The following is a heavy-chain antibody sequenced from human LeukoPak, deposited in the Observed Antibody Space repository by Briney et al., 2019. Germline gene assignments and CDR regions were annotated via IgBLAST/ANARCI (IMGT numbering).Heavy chain of an antibody. V-gene: IGHV1-69*13. CDR1: GGTFSSYA. CDR2: IIPIFGTA. D-gene: IGHD3-22*01. Sequence: SVKVSCKASGGTFSSYAISWVRQAPGQGLEWMGGIIPIFGTANYAQRFQGRVTITADESTSTAYMELSSLRSEDTAVYYCARDRYYYDSSGYSGRGCWFDPWGQGTLVTVSS. CDR3: ARDRYYYDSSGYSGRGCWFDP. J-gene: IGHJ5*02.